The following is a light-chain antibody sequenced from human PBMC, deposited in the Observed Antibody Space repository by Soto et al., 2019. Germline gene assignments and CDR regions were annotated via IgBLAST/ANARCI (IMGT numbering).Light chain of an antibody. CDR3: ASWDASVSGWV. CDR2: RNN. CDR1: SSNIGAGYD. J-gene: IGLJ3*02. Sequence: QSVLTQPPSVSGAPGQRVTISCTGSSSNIGAGYDVHWYQQLPGTAPKLLIYRNNERPSGVPDRFSGSKSGTSASLAIGDLRSEDEADYYCASWDASVSGWVFGGGTKLTVL. V-gene: IGLV1-40*01.